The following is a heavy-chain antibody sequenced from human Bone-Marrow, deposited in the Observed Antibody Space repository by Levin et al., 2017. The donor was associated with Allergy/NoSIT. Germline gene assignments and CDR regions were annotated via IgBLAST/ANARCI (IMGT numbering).Heavy chain of an antibody. J-gene: IGHJ4*02. CDR2: IHSSGST. Sequence: SQTLSLTCSVSGGSVTSGDYYWSWIRKPPGKGLEWIGFIHSSGSTNYIPSLKSLVTMSHDTSKNHLSLSLTSVTAADTAIYYCARVSAEGGTRLFDYWGQGTLVTVSS. V-gene: IGHV4-61*08. D-gene: IGHD6-13*01. CDR3: ARVSAEGGTRLFDY. CDR1: GGSVTSGDYY.